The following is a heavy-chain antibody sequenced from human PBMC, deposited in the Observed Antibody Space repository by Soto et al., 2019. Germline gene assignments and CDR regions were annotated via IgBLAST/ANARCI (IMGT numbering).Heavy chain of an antibody. D-gene: IGHD2-15*01. Sequence: ASVKVSCKASGYILSSYGISWVRQAPGQGLEWMGWISGYNGNTKYAQKFQGRVTMTTDTSTSTANMELRSLRSDDAAVYYCARDSYCSGGSCYPLYDYWGQGTLVTVSS. CDR1: GYILSSYG. J-gene: IGHJ4*02. CDR2: ISGYNGNT. CDR3: ARDSYCSGGSCYPLYDY. V-gene: IGHV1-18*01.